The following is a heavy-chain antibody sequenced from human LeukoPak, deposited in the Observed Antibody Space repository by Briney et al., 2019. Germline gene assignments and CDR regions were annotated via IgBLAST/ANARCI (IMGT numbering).Heavy chain of an antibody. CDR2: IKSKTDGGTT. CDR1: GFTFSNAW. D-gene: IGHD4-17*01. J-gene: IGHJ4*02. CDR3: TTDYDYADYVPEGFFDY. Sequence: GGSLRLSCAASGFTFSNAWMSWVRQAPGNGLEWVGRIKSKTDGGTTDYAAPVKGRFTISRDDSKNTLYLQMNSLKTEDTAVYYCTTDYDYADYVPEGFFDYWGQGTLVTVSS. V-gene: IGHV3-15*01.